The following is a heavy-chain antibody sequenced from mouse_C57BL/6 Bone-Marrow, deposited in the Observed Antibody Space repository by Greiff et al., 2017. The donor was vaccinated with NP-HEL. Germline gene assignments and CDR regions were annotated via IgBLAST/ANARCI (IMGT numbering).Heavy chain of an antibody. CDR2: IDPANGNT. CDR1: GFNIKNTY. D-gene: IGHD1-1*01. Sequence: VQLQQSVAELVRPGASVKLSCTASGFNIKNTYMHWVKQRPEQGLEWIGRIDPANGNTKYAPKFQGKATITADTSSNTAYLQLSRLTSEDTAIYYCAGGAVVAYWYFDVWGTGTTVTVSS. J-gene: IGHJ1*03. CDR3: AGGAVVAYWYFDV. V-gene: IGHV14-3*01.